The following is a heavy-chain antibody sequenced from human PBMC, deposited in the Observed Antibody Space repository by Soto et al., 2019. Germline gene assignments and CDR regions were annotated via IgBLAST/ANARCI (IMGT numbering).Heavy chain of an antibody. V-gene: IGHV3-30*18. Sequence: QVQLVESGGGVVQPGRSLRLSCAASGFTFSSYGMHWVRQAPGKVLEWVAVISYHGNDKYYADSVKGRFTISRDNFKRTLYLQMSSLRAEDAAIYCWAKDLLHNTVTTCGSWGQGTLVTVSS. J-gene: IGHJ5*02. CDR1: GFTFSSYG. D-gene: IGHD4-17*01. CDR2: ISYHGNDK. CDR3: AKDLLHNTVTTCGS.